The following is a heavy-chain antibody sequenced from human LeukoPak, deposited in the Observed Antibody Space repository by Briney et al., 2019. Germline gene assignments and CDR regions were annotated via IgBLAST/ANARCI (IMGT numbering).Heavy chain of an antibody. CDR2: TVSEIDGGTT. J-gene: IGHJ4*02. CDR1: GFTFNYAW. V-gene: IGHV3-15*04. CDR3: IPPLPYSAQ. Sequence: PGGSLRLSCAASGFTFNYAWMSWVRQVPGKGLEWVGQTVSEIDGGTTDYAAPVKGRFTISGDDSKSTLYLQMNSLKIEDTAVYYCIPPLPYSAQGGQGPLVTVSS. D-gene: IGHD2-21*01.